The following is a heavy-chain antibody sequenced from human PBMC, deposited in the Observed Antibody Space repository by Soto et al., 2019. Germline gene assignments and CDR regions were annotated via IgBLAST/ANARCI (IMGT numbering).Heavy chain of an antibody. V-gene: IGHV4-31*03. D-gene: IGHD2-2*01. Sequence: PSETLSLTCTVSRGSISSGGYYWCWIRQHPGKGLEWIGYIYYSGSTYYNPSLKSRVTISVDTSKNQFSLKLSSVTAADTAVYYCARAPVPRDYYYYMDVWGKGTTVTVSS. CDR1: RGSISSGGYY. CDR2: IYYSGST. CDR3: ARAPVPRDYYYYMDV. J-gene: IGHJ6*03.